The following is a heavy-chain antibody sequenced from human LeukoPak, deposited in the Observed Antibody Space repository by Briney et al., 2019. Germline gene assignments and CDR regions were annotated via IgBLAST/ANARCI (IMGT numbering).Heavy chain of an antibody. Sequence: PGGSLRLSCAGSGFIYSSDAMTWVRQAPGKGLEWVSAISGTGANTYYADSVKGRFTISRDNSKNTLYLQMNSLRDEDTAVYYCARDQGTSTTAPKRKGRFDPWGQGTLVTVSS. CDR1: GFIYSSDA. CDR3: ARDQGTSTTAPKRKGRFDP. CDR2: ISGTGANT. V-gene: IGHV3-23*01. D-gene: IGHD1-1*01. J-gene: IGHJ5*02.